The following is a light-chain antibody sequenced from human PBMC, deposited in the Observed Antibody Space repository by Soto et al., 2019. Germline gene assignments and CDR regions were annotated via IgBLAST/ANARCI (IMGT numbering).Light chain of an antibody. Sequence: DIQMTQSPSPLPSPVGERTTITSRASESISGKLVWYQQRPGQALPLLIYDVSTLESGVPSRFSGTGSGTEFTLTISGLQPDDFATYYCQQYNYYATVGPGTKVDIK. J-gene: IGKJ1*01. CDR1: ESISGK. CDR2: DVS. CDR3: QQYNYYAT. V-gene: IGKV1-5*01.